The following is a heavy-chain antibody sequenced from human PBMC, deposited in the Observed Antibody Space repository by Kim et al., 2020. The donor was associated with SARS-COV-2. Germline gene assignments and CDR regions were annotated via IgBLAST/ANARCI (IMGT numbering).Heavy chain of an antibody. CDR1: GGTFSSYA. V-gene: IGHV1-69*13. J-gene: IGHJ6*02. CDR2: IIPIFGTA. Sequence: SVKVSCKASGGTFSSYAISWVRQAPGQGLEWMGGIIPIFGTANYAQKFQGRVTITADESTSTAYMELSSLRSEDTAVYYCARRDEGIAVADAYYGMDVWGQGTTVTVSS. D-gene: IGHD6-19*01. CDR3: ARRDEGIAVADAYYGMDV.